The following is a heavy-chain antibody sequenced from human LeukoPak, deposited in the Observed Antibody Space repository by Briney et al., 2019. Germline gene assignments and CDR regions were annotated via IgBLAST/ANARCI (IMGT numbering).Heavy chain of an antibody. J-gene: IGHJ4*02. Sequence: GGSLRLSCAAYGFTFDDYGMSWVRHAQGEGLEWVSGINWNGGSTGYADPVKGRFPIHRDNAKNSLYLKMNSLRPEDTALYYCARGYCSITSCYFDYWGQGTLVTVSS. CDR2: INWNGGST. D-gene: IGHD2-2*01. CDR1: GFTFDDYG. V-gene: IGHV3-20*04. CDR3: ARGYCSITSCYFDY.